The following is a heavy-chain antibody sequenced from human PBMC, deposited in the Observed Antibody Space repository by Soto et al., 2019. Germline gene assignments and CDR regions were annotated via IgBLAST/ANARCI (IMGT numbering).Heavy chain of an antibody. V-gene: IGHV1-69*12. CDR2: IIPIFGTA. J-gene: IGHJ5*01. D-gene: IGHD5-12*01. CDR1: GGTFSSYA. CDR3: ARVGGWLKTNWFDS. Sequence: QVQLVQSGAEVKKPGSSVKVSCKASGGTFSSYAISWVRQAPGQGLEWMGGIIPIFGTANYAQKFQGRVTITADEPTSTAYMALSSLRSADTAVYYCARVGGWLKTNWFDSWGQGTLVTVSS.